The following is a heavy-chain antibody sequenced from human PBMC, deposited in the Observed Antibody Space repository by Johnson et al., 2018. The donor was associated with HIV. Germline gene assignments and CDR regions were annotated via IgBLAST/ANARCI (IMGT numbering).Heavy chain of an antibody. CDR2: IWYDGSNK. J-gene: IGHJ3*02. V-gene: IGHV3-33*06. CDR3: AKDPRGVDDIHAFDI. CDR1: GFTFSSYG. D-gene: IGHD3-9*01. Sequence: QVQLVESGGGVVQPGRSLRLSCAASGFTFSSYGMHWVRQAPGKGLEWVAVIWYDGSNKYYADSVKGRFTISRDNSKNTLYLQMNSLRAEDTAVYYCAKDPRGVDDIHAFDIWGQGTMVTVSS.